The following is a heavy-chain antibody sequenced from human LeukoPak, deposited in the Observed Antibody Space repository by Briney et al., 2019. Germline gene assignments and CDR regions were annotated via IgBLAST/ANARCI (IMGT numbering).Heavy chain of an antibody. CDR1: GFTFISYA. D-gene: IGHD3-10*01. V-gene: IGHV3-23*01. Sequence: GGSLRVSCAASGFTFISYAMSWVRQARGKGLEWVSAISGSGGTTYYGDSVKGRFTISRDNSKNTLFLQMNSLGAEDTAVYYCATGMNYGSGTYYPRPFDYWGQGTLVTVSS. CDR3: ATGMNYGSGTYYPRPFDY. CDR2: ISGSGGTT. J-gene: IGHJ4*02.